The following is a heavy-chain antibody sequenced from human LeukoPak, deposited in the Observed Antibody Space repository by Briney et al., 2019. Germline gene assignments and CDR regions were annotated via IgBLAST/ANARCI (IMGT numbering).Heavy chain of an antibody. J-gene: IGHJ4*02. CDR1: GGTFSSYA. Sequence: SVKVSCKASGGTFSSYAISWVRQAPGQGLEWMGRIIPIFGTADYAQKFQGRVTITTDESTSTAYMELSSLRAEDTAVYYLSRDRSLGYSYGYCTYDGGQGTLVTVSS. D-gene: IGHD5-18*01. V-gene: IGHV1-69*05. CDR2: IIPIFGTA. CDR3: SRDRSLGYSYGYCTYD.